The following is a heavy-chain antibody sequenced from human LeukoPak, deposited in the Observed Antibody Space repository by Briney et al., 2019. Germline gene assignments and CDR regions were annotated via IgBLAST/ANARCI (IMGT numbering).Heavy chain of an antibody. D-gene: IGHD3-3*01. CDR3: ARDTYDFWSGYFDY. CDR2: IYYSGST. Sequence: PSETLSLTCTVSGGSISSSSYYWGRIRQPPGKGLEWIGSIYYSGSTYYNPSLKSRVTISPDTSKNQFSLKLSSVTAADTAVYYCARDTYDFWSGYFDYWGQGTLVTVSS. CDR1: GGSISSSSYY. J-gene: IGHJ4*02. V-gene: IGHV4-39*07.